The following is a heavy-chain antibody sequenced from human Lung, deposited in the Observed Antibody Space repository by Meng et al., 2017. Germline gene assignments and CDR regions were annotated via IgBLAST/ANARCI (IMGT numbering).Heavy chain of an antibody. V-gene: IGHV4-30-4*01. CDR1: GGSISSSNYY. CDR3: ARGQKGYFDL. CDR2: IYNSGST. J-gene: IGHJ2*01. Sequence: QVKLQESGPGLVKPSQTLSLTCTVSGGSISSSNYYWSWIRQPPGKGLEWSGHIYNSGSTYYNPSLKSRITISVDTSKNQFSRKLSSVTAADTAVYYCARGQKGYFDLWGRGTLVTVSS.